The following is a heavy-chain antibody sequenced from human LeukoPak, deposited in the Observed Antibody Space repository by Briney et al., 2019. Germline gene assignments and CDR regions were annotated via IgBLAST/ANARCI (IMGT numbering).Heavy chain of an antibody. CDR3: ARERRQWQPFDI. CDR2: INWNGGST. J-gene: IGHJ3*02. CDR1: GFTGYG. V-gene: IGHV3-20*04. D-gene: IGHD6-19*01. Sequence: GGSLRLSCAASGFTGYGMSWVRQAPGKGLEWVSGINWNGGSTGYADSVKGRFTISRDNTDNSLFLQMSSLRAEDTAVYYCARERRQWQPFDIWGQGTMVTVSS.